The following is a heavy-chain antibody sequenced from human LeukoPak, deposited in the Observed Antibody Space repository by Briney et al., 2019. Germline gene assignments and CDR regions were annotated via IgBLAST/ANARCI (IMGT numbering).Heavy chain of an antibody. Sequence: GGSLRLSCVASGFIFGDYWMTWVRQAPGKGLEWVTNIRQDGDTKYYVDSVKGRFTISRDNAMNSLYLQMNSLRAEDTAIYYCARSLPYGTTWYGRSDFWGQGTLVTVSS. D-gene: IGHD6-13*01. CDR3: ARSLPYGTTWYGRSDF. V-gene: IGHV3-7*03. CDR1: GFIFGDYW. CDR2: IRQDGDTK. J-gene: IGHJ4*02.